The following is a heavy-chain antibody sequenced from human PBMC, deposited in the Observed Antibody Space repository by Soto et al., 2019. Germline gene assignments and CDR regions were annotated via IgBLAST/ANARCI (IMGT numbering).Heavy chain of an antibody. Sequence: GASVKVSCKASGYTFTSYGISWVRQAPGQGLEWMGWISAYNGNTNYAQKLQGRVTMTTDTSTSTAYMELRSLRSDDTAVYYCARGRAYCGGDCYSGVYYYYGMDVWGQGTTVTVSS. D-gene: IGHD2-21*02. CDR1: GYTFTSYG. J-gene: IGHJ6*02. CDR3: ARGRAYCGGDCYSGVYYYYGMDV. CDR2: ISAYNGNT. V-gene: IGHV1-18*01.